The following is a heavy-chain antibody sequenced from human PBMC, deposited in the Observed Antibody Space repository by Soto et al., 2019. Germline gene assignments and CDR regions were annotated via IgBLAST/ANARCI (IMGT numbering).Heavy chain of an antibody. CDR2: ITINGNT. D-gene: IGHD1-7*01. V-gene: IGHV4-4*07. J-gene: IGHJ1*01. Sequence: XTLSLACRVSGAYVSDFAWSWIRQPAGKGLELIGRITINGNTQKNPSFKSRFTMSIDTSRNHFSLNLQSATSADTALYYCARETGENWTYEAHWGPGTLVTVSA. CDR1: GAYVSDFA. CDR3: ARETGENWTYEAH.